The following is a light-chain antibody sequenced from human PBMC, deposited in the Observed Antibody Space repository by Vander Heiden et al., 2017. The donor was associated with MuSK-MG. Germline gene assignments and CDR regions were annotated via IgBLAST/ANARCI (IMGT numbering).Light chain of an antibody. CDR1: NIGSKS. V-gene: IGLV3-21*02. J-gene: IGLJ2*01. Sequence: SYVLTQPPSVSVAPGQTARITCGGNNIGSKSVHWYQQKPGQAPVLVCDEDSDRPSVIPELFACSNAGNTATPTISRVEAGDEAYYYCQVWGSCSDHPVFGGGTKLTVL. CDR3: QVWGSCSDHPV. CDR2: EDS.